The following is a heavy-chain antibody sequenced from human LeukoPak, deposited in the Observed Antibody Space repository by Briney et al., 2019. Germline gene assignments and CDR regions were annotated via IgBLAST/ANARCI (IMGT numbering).Heavy chain of an antibody. J-gene: IGHJ6*03. V-gene: IGHV4-61*08. CDR2: IYYSGST. CDR1: GGSISSGGYY. CDR3: ARDGYSSSWYWENYYYYYMDV. Sequence: SETLSLTCTVSGGSISSGGYYWSWIRQHPGKGLEWIGYIYYSGSTNYNPSLKSRVTMSVDTSKNQFSLKLSSVTAADTAVYYCARDGYSSSWYWENYYYYYMDVWGKGTTVTVSS. D-gene: IGHD6-13*01.